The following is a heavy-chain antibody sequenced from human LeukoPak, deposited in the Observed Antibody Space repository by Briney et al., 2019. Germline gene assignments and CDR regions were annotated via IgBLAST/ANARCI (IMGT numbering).Heavy chain of an antibody. CDR1: GYTFTSYA. CDR2: INAGNGNT. CDR3: ARGRNDAGQYRYFDY. J-gene: IGHJ4*02. Sequence: ASVKVSCKASGYTFTSYAMHWVRQAAGQRLEWMGWINAGNGNTKYSQEFQGRVTITRDTSASTAYMELSSLRSEDMAVYYCARGRNDAGQYRYFDYWGQGTPVTVSS. D-gene: IGHD1-1*01. V-gene: IGHV1-3*03.